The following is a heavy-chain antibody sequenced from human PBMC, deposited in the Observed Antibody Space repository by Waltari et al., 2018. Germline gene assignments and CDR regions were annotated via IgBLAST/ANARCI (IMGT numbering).Heavy chain of an antibody. CDR3: ARVGETSDDFWSGYTPNDYYYYMDV. Sequence: QVQLVQSGAEVKKPGASVKVSCKASGYTFTSYGISWVRQAPGQGLEWMGWISAYNGNTNYAQKLQGRVTMTTDTSTSPAYMELRSLRSDDTAVYYCARVGETSDDFWSGYTPNDYYYYMDVWGKGTTVTVSS. J-gene: IGHJ6*03. D-gene: IGHD3-3*01. CDR2: ISAYNGNT. V-gene: IGHV1-18*01. CDR1: GYTFTSYG.